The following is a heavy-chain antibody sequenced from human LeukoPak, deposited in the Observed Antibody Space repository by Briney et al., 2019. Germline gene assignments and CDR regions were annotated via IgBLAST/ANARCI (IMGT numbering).Heavy chain of an antibody. CDR3: ARHGSYYYDSSGYYSRIFDY. V-gene: IGHV4-39*01. CDR1: GGSTSSSSCY. J-gene: IGHJ4*02. Sequence: PSETLSLTCTVSGGSTSSSSCYWGWIRQPPGKGLEWIGSIYYSGSTYYNPSLKSRVTISVDTSKNQFSLKLSSVTAADTAVYYCARHGSYYYDSSGYYSRIFDYWGQGTLVTVSS. CDR2: IYYSGST. D-gene: IGHD3-22*01.